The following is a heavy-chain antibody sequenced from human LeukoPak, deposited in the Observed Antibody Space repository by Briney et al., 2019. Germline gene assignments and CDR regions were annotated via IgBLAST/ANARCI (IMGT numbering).Heavy chain of an antibody. D-gene: IGHD6-25*01. V-gene: IGHV3-66*01. J-gene: IGHJ4*02. CDR1: GFTVSTNR. CDR2: IFSGDTT. Sequence: GGSLRLSCAASGFTVSTNRMSWVRQAPGKGLEWVSGIFSGDTTFYADSVKGRFSISRGNSKNTVYLQMNSLRAEDTAVYYCATSSFASGYFWGRSDFWGQGVLVTVSS. CDR3: ATSSFASGYFWGRSDF.